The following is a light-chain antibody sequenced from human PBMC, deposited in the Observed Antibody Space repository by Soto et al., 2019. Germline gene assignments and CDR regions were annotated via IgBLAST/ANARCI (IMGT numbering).Light chain of an antibody. CDR3: QQYGSL. V-gene: IGKV3-20*01. CDR1: QSVSSSY. CDR2: GAS. J-gene: IGKJ3*01. Sequence: EIVLTQSPGTLSLSPGERATLSCRASQSVSSSYLAWYQQKPGQAARLLIYGASSRATGIPDRFSGSGSGTDFTLTISRLEPEDFAVYYCQQYGSLFGPGTKVDIK.